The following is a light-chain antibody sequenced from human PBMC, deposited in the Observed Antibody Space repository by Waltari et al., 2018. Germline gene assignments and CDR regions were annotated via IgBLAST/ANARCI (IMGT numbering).Light chain of an antibody. CDR2: AAS. CDR1: QTISRY. J-gene: IGKJ1*01. CDR3: QQSYSFTRT. Sequence: DIQMTQSPSSLSASVGDRVTITCRASQTISRYLKWYQQKPGKAPNLLIYAASSLQSWVPSRFSGSGSGRDFTLIITSLQPEDFATYYCQQSYSFTRTFGQGTKVEIK. V-gene: IGKV1-39*01.